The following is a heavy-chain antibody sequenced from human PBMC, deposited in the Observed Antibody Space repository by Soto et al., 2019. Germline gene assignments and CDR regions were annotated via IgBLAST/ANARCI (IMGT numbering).Heavy chain of an antibody. CDR2: IYYSGST. J-gene: IGHJ2*01. CDR1: GGSFSGYY. Sequence: SETLSLTCAVYGGSFSGYYWSWIRQPPGKGLEWIGYIYYSGSTNYNPSLKSRVTISADTSKNQFSLKLSSVTAADTAVYFCARGYISSWYWFDLWGRGTLVTVSS. D-gene: IGHD6-13*01. CDR3: ARGYISSWYWFDL. V-gene: IGHV4-34*01.